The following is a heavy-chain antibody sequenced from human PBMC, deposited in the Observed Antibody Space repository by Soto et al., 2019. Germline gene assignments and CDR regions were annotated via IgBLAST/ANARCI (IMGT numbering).Heavy chain of an antibody. D-gene: IGHD1-1*01. CDR1: GYTFTSYA. Sequence: ASVKVSCKASGYTFTSYAMHWVRQAPGQRLEWMGWINAGNGNTKYSQKFQGRVTITRDTSASTAYMELNSLRAEDTAVYYCAKDRVSWTPSFFDGMDVWGQGTTVTVS. CDR2: INAGNGNT. CDR3: AKDRVSWTPSFFDGMDV. J-gene: IGHJ6*02. V-gene: IGHV1-3*01.